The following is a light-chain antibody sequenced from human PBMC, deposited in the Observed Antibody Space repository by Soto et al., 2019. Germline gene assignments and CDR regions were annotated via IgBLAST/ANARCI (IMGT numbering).Light chain of an antibody. CDR1: SGHSSYA. J-gene: IGLJ2*01. CDR3: QTWDTGARVV. V-gene: IGLV4-69*01. Sequence: QPVLTQSPSASASLGASVKLTCTLSSGHSSYAIAWHQQQPEKGPRYFMKLSRDGSHSKGDGIPDRFSGSSSGAERYLTISSLQSEDEADYYCQTWDTGARVVFGGGTKLTVL. CDR2: LSRDGSH.